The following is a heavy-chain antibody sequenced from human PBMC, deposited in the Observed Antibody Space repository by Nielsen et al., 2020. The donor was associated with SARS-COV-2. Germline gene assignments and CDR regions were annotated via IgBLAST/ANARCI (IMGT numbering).Heavy chain of an antibody. D-gene: IGHD3-22*01. Sequence: VRQMPGKGLAWMGIIYPGDSDTRYSPSFQGQVTISADKSISTAYLQWSSLKASDTAMYYCARPPLHYYDSSGYNDAFDIWGQGTMVTVSS. V-gene: IGHV5-51*01. CDR2: IYPGDSDT. CDR3: ARPPLHYYDSSGYNDAFDI. J-gene: IGHJ3*02.